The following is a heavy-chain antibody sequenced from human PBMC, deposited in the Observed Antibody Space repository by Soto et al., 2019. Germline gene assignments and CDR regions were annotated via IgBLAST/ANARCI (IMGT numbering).Heavy chain of an antibody. Sequence: GSLRLSCAASGFTFSSYSMNWVRQAPGNLLELVSYISSSSSTIYYADSVKGRFTISRDNAKNSLYLQMNILRAEDMAVYYCATVETKYYYGSGSFDYWGQGTLVTVSS. J-gene: IGHJ4*02. V-gene: IGHV3-48*01. CDR1: GFTFSSYS. D-gene: IGHD3-10*01. CDR2: ISSSSSTI. CDR3: ATVETKYYYGSGSFDY.